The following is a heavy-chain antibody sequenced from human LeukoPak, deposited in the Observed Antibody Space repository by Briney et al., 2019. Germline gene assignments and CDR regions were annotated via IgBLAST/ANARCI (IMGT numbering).Heavy chain of an antibody. J-gene: IGHJ5*02. Sequence: TGGSLRLSCAASGFTFSDYYMSWIRQAPGKGLEWVSYISSSSSYTNYADSVKGRFTISRDNAKNSLYLQMNSLRAEDTAVYYCAREPGIAAAGGGDWFDPWGQGTLVTVSS. CDR2: ISSSSSYT. V-gene: IGHV3-11*06. CDR1: GFTFSDYY. CDR3: AREPGIAAAGGGDWFDP. D-gene: IGHD6-13*01.